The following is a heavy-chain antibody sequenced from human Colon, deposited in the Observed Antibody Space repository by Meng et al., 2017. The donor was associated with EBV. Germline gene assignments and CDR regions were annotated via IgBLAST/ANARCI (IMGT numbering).Heavy chain of an antibody. CDR2: VYHTGST. Sequence: QVQCQWPGPGLSKPSGTLSLTCAVSGGSISSSHWWTWVRQPPGKGLEWIGEVYHTGSTKYNPSLKSRLTISVDKSKNQFSLNLTSVTAADTAVYYCARVWQSLTAFFDSWGQGTLVTVSS. J-gene: IGHJ4*02. CDR3: ARVWQSLTAFFDS. CDR1: GGSISSSHW. D-gene: IGHD2-21*01. V-gene: IGHV4-4*02.